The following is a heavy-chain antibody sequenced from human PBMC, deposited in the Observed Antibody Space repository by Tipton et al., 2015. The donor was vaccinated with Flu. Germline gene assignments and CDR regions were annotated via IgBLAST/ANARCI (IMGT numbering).Heavy chain of an antibody. CDR3: AKGGLLASNYYYGMDV. CDR2: ISWDGGSS. D-gene: IGHD5-24*01. V-gene: IGHV3-43D*04. CDR1: GFTFEDYA. J-gene: IGHJ6*02. Sequence: SLRLSCAASGFTFEDYAMHWVRQVPGKGLEWVSAISWDGGSSYYADAVKGRVTISRDNTKSSLSLQMNNLRSEDTAFYYCAKGGLLASNYYYGMDVWGQGTTVTVS.